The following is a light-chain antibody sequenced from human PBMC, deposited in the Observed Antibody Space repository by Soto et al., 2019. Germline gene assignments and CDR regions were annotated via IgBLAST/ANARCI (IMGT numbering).Light chain of an antibody. Sequence: QSVLTQPASVSGSPGQSITISCTGTSSDIGSYNFVSWYRHHPGKAPKLMIFEVNNRPLGVSNRFSGSKSGNTASLTISGLRAEDEADYYCSSYTSSNTDVFGTGTKVTVL. CDR1: SSDIGSYNF. CDR3: SSYTSSNTDV. J-gene: IGLJ1*01. V-gene: IGLV2-14*01. CDR2: EVN.